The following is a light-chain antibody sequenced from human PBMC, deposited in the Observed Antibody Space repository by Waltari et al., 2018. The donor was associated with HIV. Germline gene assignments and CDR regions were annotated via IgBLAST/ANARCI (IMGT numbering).Light chain of an antibody. J-gene: IGLJ3*02. Sequence: QSALTLPPPASGTPGPRVPTSCSGNSPHTGSTTLSWYQQVPGAAPKLLIYGQNQRPSGVPDRFSGSKSGTSASLAISGLRSEDEADYYCAVWDDSLSGWVFGRGTKLTVL. V-gene: IGLV1-47*02. CDR1: SPHTGSTT. CDR3: AVWDDSLSGWV. CDR2: GQN.